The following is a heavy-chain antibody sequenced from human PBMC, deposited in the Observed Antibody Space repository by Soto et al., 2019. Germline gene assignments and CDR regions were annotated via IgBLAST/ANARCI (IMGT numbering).Heavy chain of an antibody. CDR3: TRDPNGDYIGAFVF. CDR2: IRGSGDGT. Sequence: EVQVLESGGGSIQPGGSLSLSCTTSKFIFSTYAMTWVRQAPGEGLEWVSSIRGSGDGTSYADSVRGRFTISRDNSKNTLYLRMNSLRVEDTAVYYCTRDPNGDYIGAFVFWGQGMLVTVSS. J-gene: IGHJ3*01. CDR1: KFIFSTYA. V-gene: IGHV3-23*01. D-gene: IGHD4-17*01.